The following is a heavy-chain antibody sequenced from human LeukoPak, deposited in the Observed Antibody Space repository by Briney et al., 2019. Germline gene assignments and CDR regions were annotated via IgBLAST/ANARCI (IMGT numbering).Heavy chain of an antibody. CDR3: ARASYSYDINGWVPFDY. J-gene: IGHJ4*02. V-gene: IGHV4-61*02. Sequence: PSQTLSLTCTLSGNSISRGDNYWSWIRQPAGKGLEWIGRIYTSGSTNYNPSLKSRVTISGHTSKNPFSLRLSSVTAADTAVYYCARASYSYDINGWVPFDYWGQGTLVTVSS. D-gene: IGHD3-22*01. CDR2: IYTSGST. CDR1: GNSISRGDNY.